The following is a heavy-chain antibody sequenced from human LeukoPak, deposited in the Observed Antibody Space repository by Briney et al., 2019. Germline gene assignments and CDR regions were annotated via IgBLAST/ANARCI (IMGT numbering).Heavy chain of an antibody. D-gene: IGHD2-2*01. Sequence: PSETLSLTCTVSGGSISSSSYYWGWIRQPPGKGLEWIGSIYYSGSTYYNPSLKSRVTISVDTSKNQFSLKLSSVTAADTAVYYCASTIHSPVVPAAWDAFDIWGQGTMVTVSS. V-gene: IGHV4-39*01. CDR1: GGSISSSSYY. CDR3: ASTIHSPVVPAAWDAFDI. CDR2: IYYSGST. J-gene: IGHJ3*02.